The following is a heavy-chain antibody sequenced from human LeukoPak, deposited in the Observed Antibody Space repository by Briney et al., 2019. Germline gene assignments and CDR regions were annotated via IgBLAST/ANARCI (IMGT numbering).Heavy chain of an antibody. CDR2: ISGSGGST. J-gene: IGHJ4*02. D-gene: IGHD2-21*02. CDR1: GFTFSSNA. V-gene: IGHV3-23*01. Sequence: GGSLRLSCAASGFTFSSNAVSWVRQAPGKGLECVSAISGSGGSTYYADSVKGRFTISRDNSKNTLYLQMNSLRAEDTAVYYCAKDSFPVVVTAVLDYWGQGTLVTVSS. CDR3: AKDSFPVVVTAVLDY.